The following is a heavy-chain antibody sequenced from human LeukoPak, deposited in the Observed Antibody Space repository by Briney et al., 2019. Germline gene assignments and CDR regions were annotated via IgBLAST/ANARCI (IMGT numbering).Heavy chain of an antibody. J-gene: IGHJ5*02. CDR3: APPPYYYEANGYSVA. CDR1: GGSFSGYY. D-gene: IGHD3-22*01. Sequence: PSETLSLTCAVYGGSFSGYYWSWIRQPPGKGLEWIGEIKHAGSTNYNPSLKSRVTISVDTSKNQVSLKLSSVTAADTAVYYCAPPPYYYEANGYSVAWGQGTLVTVSS. CDR2: IKHAGST. V-gene: IGHV4-34*01.